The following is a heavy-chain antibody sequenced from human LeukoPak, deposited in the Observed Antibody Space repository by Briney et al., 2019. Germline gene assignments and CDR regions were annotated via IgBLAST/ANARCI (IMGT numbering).Heavy chain of an antibody. D-gene: IGHD1-7*01. CDR1: GGSISSGGYY. CDR3: ARVPLGITGTTCRQCFDY. J-gene: IGHJ4*02. V-gene: IGHV4-30-2*01. Sequence: PSETLSLTCTVSGGSISSGGYYWSWIRQPPGKGLEWIGYIYHSGSTYYNPSLKSRVTISVDRSKNQFSLKLSSVTAADTAVYYCARVPLGITGTTCRQCFDYWGQGTLVTVSS. CDR2: IYHSGST.